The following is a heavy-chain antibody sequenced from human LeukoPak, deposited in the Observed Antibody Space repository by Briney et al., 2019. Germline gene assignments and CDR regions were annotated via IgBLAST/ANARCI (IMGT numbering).Heavy chain of an antibody. CDR2: ISDSGGST. D-gene: IGHD3-3*02. CDR1: GFPFSSYA. CDR3: AAFSHKGV. V-gene: IGHV3-64*04. Sequence: PGGSLRLSCSASGFPFSSYAMHRVRQAPGKGLEYVSAISDSGGSTYYADSVRGRFTISRDSSKNTLYLQLNSLRAEDTAVYYCAAFSHKGVWGQGTTVTVSS. J-gene: IGHJ6*02.